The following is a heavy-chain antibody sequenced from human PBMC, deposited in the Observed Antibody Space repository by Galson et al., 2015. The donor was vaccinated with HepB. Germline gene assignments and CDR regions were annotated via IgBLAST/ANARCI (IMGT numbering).Heavy chain of an antibody. CDR3: ARIRLVRGHEWYFDL. CDR2: IYSSGST. Sequence: TLSLTCTVSGGSISSAGYYWSWIRQHPGKGLEWIGYIYSSGSTYYNPSLKSRVTISGDTSKNQFSLKLSSVTAADTAVYYCARIRLVRGHEWYFDLGGRGTLVTVTS. D-gene: IGHD5-12*01. V-gene: IGHV4-31*03. J-gene: IGHJ2*01. CDR1: GGSISSAGYY.